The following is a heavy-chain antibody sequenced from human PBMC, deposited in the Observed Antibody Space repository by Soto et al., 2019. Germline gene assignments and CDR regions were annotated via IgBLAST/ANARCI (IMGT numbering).Heavy chain of an antibody. Sequence: QVQLVQSGAEVKKPGSSVKVSCKASGGTFSSSTISWVRQAPGQGLEWMGRIIPNLGIANYAQKFQGRVTITADKSTSTAYLELSSLRSEDTAVYYCARDLWAVYGDYPPRAVEDYWGQGTLVTVSS. CDR2: IIPNLGIA. V-gene: IGHV1-69*08. CDR1: GGTFSSST. J-gene: IGHJ4*02. D-gene: IGHD4-17*01. CDR3: ARDLWAVYGDYPPRAVEDY.